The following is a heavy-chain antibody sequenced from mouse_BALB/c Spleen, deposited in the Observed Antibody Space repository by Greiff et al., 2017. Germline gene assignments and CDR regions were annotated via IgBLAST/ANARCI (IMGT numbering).Heavy chain of an antibody. CDR1: GFAFSSYD. J-gene: IGHJ1*01. V-gene: IGHV5-12-1*01. D-gene: IGHD4-1*01. Sequence: EVQLVESGGGLVKPGGSLKLSCAASGFAFSSYDMSWVRQTPEKGLEWVAYISSGGGSTYYPDTVKGRFTISRDNAKNTLYLQMSSLKSEDTAMYYCARQELWYFDVWGAGTTVTVSS. CDR2: ISSGGGST. CDR3: ARQELWYFDV.